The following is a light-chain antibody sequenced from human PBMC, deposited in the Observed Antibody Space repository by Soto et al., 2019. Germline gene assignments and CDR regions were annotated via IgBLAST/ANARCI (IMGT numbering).Light chain of an antibody. J-gene: IGKJ1*01. V-gene: IGKV3-15*01. CDR3: QQYNNWPWT. Sequence: EIGMTQSPFTLSVSPEERATLSCRASQSVSTNLAWYQHKPGQAPRLLIYGASSRATGIPARFSGSGSGTELTLTISSLQSEDFAVYYCQQYNNWPWTFGQGTKVDIK. CDR2: GAS. CDR1: QSVSTN.